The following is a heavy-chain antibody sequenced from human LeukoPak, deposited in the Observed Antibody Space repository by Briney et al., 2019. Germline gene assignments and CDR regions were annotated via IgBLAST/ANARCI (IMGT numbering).Heavy chain of an antibody. D-gene: IGHD6-25*01. CDR3: ARTTSFTASGYDY. Sequence: GASVKDSCRASGYTFTNYHINWVRQATGQGLEWMGWMNPNSGDRGYAQKFQGRVTITTDNSIGTAYMELSSRRSEDTAVYFCARTTSFTASGYDYWGQGTLVTVSS. CDR2: MNPNSGDR. CDR1: GYTFTNYH. J-gene: IGHJ4*02. V-gene: IGHV1-8*03.